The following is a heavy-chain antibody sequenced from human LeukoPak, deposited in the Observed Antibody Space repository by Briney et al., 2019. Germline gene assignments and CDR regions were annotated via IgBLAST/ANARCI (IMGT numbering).Heavy chain of an antibody. CDR2: INHSGST. Sequence: SETLSLTCAVYGGSFSGYYWSWLRQPPGKGLEWIGEINHSGSTNYNPSLKSRVTISVDTSKNQFSLKLSSVTAADTAVYYCARDPQYYYGSGRNPNAFDIWGQGTMVTVSS. CDR1: GGSFSGYY. V-gene: IGHV4-34*01. D-gene: IGHD3-10*01. J-gene: IGHJ3*02. CDR3: ARDPQYYYGSGRNPNAFDI.